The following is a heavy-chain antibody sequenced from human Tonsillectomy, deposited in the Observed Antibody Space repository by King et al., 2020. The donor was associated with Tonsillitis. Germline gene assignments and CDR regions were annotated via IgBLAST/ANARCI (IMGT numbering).Heavy chain of an antibody. J-gene: IGHJ3*02. CDR1: GYTLTELS. CDR3: ATPPLYTVTRRTPAWDPFDI. CDR2: FDPEDGET. D-gene: IGHD4-17*01. V-gene: IGHV1-24*01. Sequence: QLVQSGAEVKKPGASVKVSCKVSGYTLTELSMHWVRQAPGKGLEWMGGFDPEDGETIYAQKFQGRVTMTEDKSKDTAYMELSSLRCEDTAVSYCATPPLYTVTRRTPAWDPFDIWGQGTMVPVSS.